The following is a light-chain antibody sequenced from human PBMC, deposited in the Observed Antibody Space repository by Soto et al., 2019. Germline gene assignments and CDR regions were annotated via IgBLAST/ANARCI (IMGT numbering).Light chain of an antibody. CDR3: QQSHNIPHI. Sequence: DIQMTQSPSSLSASVGDRVTITCRASKTVSTYLNWYHQKPGKAPKLLIYAASSLPSGVPSRFSGSGSGTDFTLTISSLQSEDFATYFCQQSHNIPHIFGQGTKLQLK. CDR2: AAS. J-gene: IGKJ2*01. V-gene: IGKV1-39*01. CDR1: KTVSTY.